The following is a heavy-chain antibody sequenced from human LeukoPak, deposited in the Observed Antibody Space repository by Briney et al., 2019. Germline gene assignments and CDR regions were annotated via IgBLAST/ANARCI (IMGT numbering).Heavy chain of an antibody. CDR2: IIPIFGTA. Sequence: SVKVSCKASGGTFSSYAISWVRQAPGQGLEWMGGIIPIFGTANYAQKFQGRVTITTDESTSTAYMELSSLRSEDTAVYYCARERCSSTSCPNWFDPWGQGTLVTVSS. V-gene: IGHV1-69*05. J-gene: IGHJ5*02. CDR3: ARERCSSTSCPNWFDP. CDR1: GGTFSSYA. D-gene: IGHD2-2*01.